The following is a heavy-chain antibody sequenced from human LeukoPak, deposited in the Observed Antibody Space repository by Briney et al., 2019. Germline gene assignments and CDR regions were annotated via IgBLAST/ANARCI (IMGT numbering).Heavy chain of an antibody. J-gene: IGHJ5*02. V-gene: IGHV4-39*07. D-gene: IGHD3-10*01. CDR3: ARVGMVRGVFWFDP. CDR2: IYYSGST. CDR1: GGSISSSSYY. Sequence: SETLSLTCTVSGGSISSSSYYWGWIRQPPGKGLEWIGSIYYSGSTYYNPSLKSRVTISVDTSKNQFSLKLSSVTAADTAVYYCARVGMVRGVFWFDPWGQGTLVTVSS.